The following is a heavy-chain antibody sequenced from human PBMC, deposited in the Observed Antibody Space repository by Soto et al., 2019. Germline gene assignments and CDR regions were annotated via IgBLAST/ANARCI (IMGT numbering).Heavy chain of an antibody. V-gene: IGHV3-48*03. Sequence: GGSLRLSCAASGFTFSSYEMNWVRQAPGKGLEWVSYISSSGSTIYYADSVKGRFTISRDNAKNSLYLQMNRLRAEDTAVYYCARVPGFATPIYGMDVWGQGTTATVSS. CDR2: ISSSGSTI. CDR1: GFTFSSYE. J-gene: IGHJ6*02. CDR3: ARVPGFATPIYGMDV.